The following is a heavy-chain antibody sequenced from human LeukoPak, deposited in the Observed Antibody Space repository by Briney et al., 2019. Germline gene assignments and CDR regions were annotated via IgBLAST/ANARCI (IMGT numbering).Heavy chain of an antibody. Sequence: SQTLSLTCAISGDSVSGNGAAWNWIRQSPSRGLEWLGRTYYRSKWYNDYAVSVKSRITINPDTSKNQFSLQLNSVTPEDTAVYYCARGAPGYSSGWYSNYYYMDVWGKGTTVTVSS. CDR2: TYYRSKWYN. CDR3: ARGAPGYSSGWYSNYYYMDV. D-gene: IGHD6-19*01. CDR1: GDSVSGNGAA. J-gene: IGHJ6*03. V-gene: IGHV6-1*01.